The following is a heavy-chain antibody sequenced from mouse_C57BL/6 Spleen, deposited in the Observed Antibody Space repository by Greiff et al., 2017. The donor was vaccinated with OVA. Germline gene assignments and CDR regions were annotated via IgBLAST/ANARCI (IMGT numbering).Heavy chain of an antibody. D-gene: IGHD2-3*01. V-gene: IGHV1-74*01. CDR2: IHPSDSDT. J-gene: IGHJ1*03. CDR1: GYTFTSYW. CDR3: AIEEGGYYVNFDV. Sequence: QVQLQQPGAELVKPGASVKVSCKASGYTFTSYWMHWVKQRPGQGLEWIGRIHPSDSDTNYNQKFKGKATLTVDKSSSTAYMQLISLTSEDSAVYYCAIEEGGYYVNFDVWGTGTTVTVSS.